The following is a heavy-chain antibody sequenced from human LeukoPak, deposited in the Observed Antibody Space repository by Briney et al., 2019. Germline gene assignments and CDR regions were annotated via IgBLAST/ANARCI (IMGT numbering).Heavy chain of an antibody. CDR2: ISSSNRYT. D-gene: IGHD6-6*01. CDR3: ARDFGPLGSSSIDY. V-gene: IGHV3-11*06. CDR1: GFTFSDYY. J-gene: IGHJ4*02. Sequence: GGSLRLSCAASGFTFSDYYMSWIRQAPGRGREWVSYISSSNRYTNYADSVKGRFTISRDNDKNSLYLQINSLRDEDTAVYYGARDFGPLGSSSIDYWRQGTLVTVS.